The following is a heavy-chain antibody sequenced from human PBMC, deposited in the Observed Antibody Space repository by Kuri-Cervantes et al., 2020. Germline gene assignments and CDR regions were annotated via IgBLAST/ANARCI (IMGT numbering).Heavy chain of an antibody. J-gene: IGHJ6*02. CDR1: GYTFTSYY. V-gene: IGHV1-46*01. CDR3: ARDLSMIVVVIHCYYGMDV. Sequence: ASVKDSCKASGYTFTSYYMHWVRQAPGQGLEWMGIINPSGGSTSYAQKFQGRVIMTRDTSTSTVYMELSSLRSDDTAVYYCARDLSMIVVVIHCYYGMDVWGQGTTVTVSS. CDR2: INPSGGST. D-gene: IGHD3-22*01.